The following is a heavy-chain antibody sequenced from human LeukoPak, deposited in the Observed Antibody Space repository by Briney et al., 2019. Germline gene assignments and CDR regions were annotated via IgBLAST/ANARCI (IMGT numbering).Heavy chain of an antibody. J-gene: IGHJ6*02. V-gene: IGHV3-23*01. CDR3: AKPTAAGHYYYYYGMDV. Sequence: PGGSLRLSCAASGFTFSSYAMSWVRHAPGKGLEWVSAISGSGGSTYYADSVKGRFTISRDNSKNTLYLQMNSLRAEDTAVYYCAKPTAAGHYYYYYGMDVWGQGTTVTVSS. CDR2: ISGSGGST. CDR1: GFTFSSYA. D-gene: IGHD6-13*01.